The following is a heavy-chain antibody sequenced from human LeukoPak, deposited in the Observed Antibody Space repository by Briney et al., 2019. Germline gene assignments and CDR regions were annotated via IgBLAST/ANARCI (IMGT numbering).Heavy chain of an antibody. CDR1: GYPFHKYA. J-gene: IGHJ4*02. D-gene: IGHD6-19*01. CDR3: TRDPSNTSGRYPYFDN. Sequence: ASVTVSCTASGYPFHKYAISWVRQAPGQGLEWMGWISTYNGDTIYAQKFQGRLSLTRDTSTSIADMELRSLRSDDTAVYFCTRDPSNTSGRYPYFDNWGQGTLVTVSS. CDR2: ISTYNGDT. V-gene: IGHV1-18*01.